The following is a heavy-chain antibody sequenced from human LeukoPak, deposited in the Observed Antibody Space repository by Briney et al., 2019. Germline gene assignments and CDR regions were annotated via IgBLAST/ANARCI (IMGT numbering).Heavy chain of an antibody. Sequence: ASVKVSCKASGYTFTSYGISWVRQAPGQGLEWMGWISAYNGNTNYAQKLQGRVTMTTDTSTSTAYMELRSLRSDETAVYYCALLPGLGGGNSGWFDPWGQGTLVTVSS. CDR1: GYTFTSYG. D-gene: IGHD4-23*01. CDR2: ISAYNGNT. CDR3: ALLPGLGGGNSGWFDP. V-gene: IGHV1-18*01. J-gene: IGHJ5*02.